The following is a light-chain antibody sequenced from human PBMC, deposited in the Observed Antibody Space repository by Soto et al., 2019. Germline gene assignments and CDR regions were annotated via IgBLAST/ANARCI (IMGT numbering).Light chain of an antibody. CDR3: CSYADSSRIYV. CDR2: EGS. J-gene: IGLJ1*01. V-gene: IGLV2-23*01. Sequence: QSALTQPASVSGSPGQSITISCTGSSSDVESYNLVSWYQQHPGKAPKLMIYEGSKRPSGISNRFSGSKSGNTASLTISGLQAEDEAEYYCCSYADSSRIYVFGSGTKVTVL. CDR1: SSDVESYNL.